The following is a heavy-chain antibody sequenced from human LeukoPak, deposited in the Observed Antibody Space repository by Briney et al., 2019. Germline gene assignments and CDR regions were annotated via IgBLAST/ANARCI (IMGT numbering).Heavy chain of an antibody. CDR1: GYTFTGYY. J-gene: IGHJ4*02. Sequence: ASVKVSCKASGYTFTGYYMHWVRQAPGQGLEWVGWINPNSGGTNYAQKFQGRVTMTRDTSISTAYMELSRLRSDDTAVYYCARFPLGQWLGFDYWGQGTLVTVSS. V-gene: IGHV1-2*02. CDR3: ARFPLGQWLGFDY. CDR2: INPNSGGT. D-gene: IGHD6-19*01.